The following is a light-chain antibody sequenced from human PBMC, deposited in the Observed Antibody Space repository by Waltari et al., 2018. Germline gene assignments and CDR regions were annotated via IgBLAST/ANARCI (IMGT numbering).Light chain of an antibody. CDR3: QAWDSSTVV. V-gene: IGLV3-1*01. CDR2: HDP. CDR1: KLGDQY. J-gene: IGLJ2*01. Sequence: SYDLTQPPSVSVSPGQTASTPCPRGKLGDQYASWYQQQPGQSPVLVIYHDPKRPSGIPERFSGSNSGNTATLTISGTQAMDEADYYCQAWDSSTVVFGGGTKLTVL.